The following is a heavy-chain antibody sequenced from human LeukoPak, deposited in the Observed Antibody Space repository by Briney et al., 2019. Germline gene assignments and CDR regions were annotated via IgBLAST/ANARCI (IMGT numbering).Heavy chain of an antibody. J-gene: IGHJ4*02. CDR3: ARSNYDILTGHPFDY. D-gene: IGHD3-9*01. CDR1: GGSISSGGYS. V-gene: IGHV4-30-2*01. CDR2: IYHSGST. Sequence: PSETLSLTCAVSGGSISSGGYSWSWIRQPPGKGLEWIGYIYHSGSTYYNPTLKSRATISVDRSKNQFSLKLSSVTAADTAVYYCARSNYDILTGHPFDYWGQGTLVTVSS.